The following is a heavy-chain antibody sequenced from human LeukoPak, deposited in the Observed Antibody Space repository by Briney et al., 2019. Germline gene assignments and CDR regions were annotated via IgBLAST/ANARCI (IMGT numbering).Heavy chain of an antibody. D-gene: IGHD5/OR15-5a*01. CDR1: GFTFSTYW. Sequence: GGPLRLSCAASGFTFSTYWMHWVRQAPGKGLVWVSHINTDGSSATYADSVKGRFTISRDNAKNTLYLQMNSLRPEDTAVYYCARDVLRRGQGILVTVSS. CDR3: ARDVLR. CDR2: INTDGSSA. J-gene: IGHJ4*02. V-gene: IGHV3-74*01.